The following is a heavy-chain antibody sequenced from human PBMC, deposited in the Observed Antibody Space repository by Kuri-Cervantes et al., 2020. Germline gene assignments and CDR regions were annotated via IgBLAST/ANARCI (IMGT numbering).Heavy chain of an antibody. Sequence: ASVKVSCKASEYTFTSYGISWVRQAPGQGLEWMGWISAYNGNTNYAQKLQGRVTMTTDTSTSTAYMELRSLRSDDTAVYYCARDRGARGGAWFDPWGQGTLVTVSS. J-gene: IGHJ5*02. V-gene: IGHV1-18*01. CDR3: ARDRGARGGAWFDP. D-gene: IGHD3-10*01. CDR1: EYTFTSYG. CDR2: ISAYNGNT.